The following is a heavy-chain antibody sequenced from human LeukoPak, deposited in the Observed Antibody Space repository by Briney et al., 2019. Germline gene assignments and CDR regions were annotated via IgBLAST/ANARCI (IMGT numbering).Heavy chain of an antibody. CDR1: GYTFTSYG. CDR3: ARVPPAAVAGEWRLDY. J-gene: IGHJ4*02. Sequence: ASVKVSCKASGYTFTSYGISWVRQAPGQGLEWMGWISAYNGNTNYAQKLQGRVTMTTDTSTSTAYMELRSLRSDDTAVYYCARVPPAAVAGEWRLDYWGQRTLVTVSS. CDR2: ISAYNGNT. D-gene: IGHD6-19*01. V-gene: IGHV1-18*01.